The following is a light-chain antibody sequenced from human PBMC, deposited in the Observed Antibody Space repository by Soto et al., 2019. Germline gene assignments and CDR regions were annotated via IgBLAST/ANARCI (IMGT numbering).Light chain of an antibody. CDR3: SSYSTLSPRV. CDR2: EVR. Sequence: QSVLTQPASVSGSPGQSITISCTGTSSDVGAYDFVSWYQQHPDKAPKLMIYEVRYRPSGVSNRFSGSKSVNTATLTISGLQAEDEADYYCSSYSTLSPRVFGTGTMVTVL. J-gene: IGLJ1*01. CDR1: SSDVGAYDF. V-gene: IGLV2-14*03.